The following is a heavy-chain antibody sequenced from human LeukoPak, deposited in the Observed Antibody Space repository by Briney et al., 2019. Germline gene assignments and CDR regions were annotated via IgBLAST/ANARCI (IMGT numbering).Heavy chain of an antibody. J-gene: IGHJ5*02. CDR1: GGSISSGGYY. CDR2: IYHSGST. CDR3: ARVDIELSWFDP. Sequence: TSETLSLTCTVSGGSISSGGYYWSWIRQPPGKGLEWIGYIYHSGSTYYNPSLKSRVTISVDRSKNQFSLKLSSVTAADTAVYYCARVDIELSWFDPWGQGTLVTVSS. V-gene: IGHV4-30-2*01. D-gene: IGHD2-2*03.